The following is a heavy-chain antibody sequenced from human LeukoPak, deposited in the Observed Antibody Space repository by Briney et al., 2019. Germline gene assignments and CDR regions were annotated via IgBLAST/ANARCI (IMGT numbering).Heavy chain of an antibody. CDR3: AKSPHMVRGVIITYFDY. CDR2: ISGSGGST. V-gene: IGHV3-23*01. J-gene: IGHJ4*02. D-gene: IGHD3-10*01. Sequence: PGGSLRLSCAASGFTFSNYAMSWVRQAPGKGLEWVSAISGSGGSTYYADSVKGRFTISRDNSKNTLYLQMNSLRAEDTAVYYCAKSPHMVRGVIITYFDYWGQGTLVTVSS. CDR1: GFTFSNYA.